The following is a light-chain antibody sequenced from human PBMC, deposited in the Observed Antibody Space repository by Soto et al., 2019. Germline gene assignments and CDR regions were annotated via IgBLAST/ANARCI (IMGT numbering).Light chain of an antibody. CDR1: QSVSSSY. CDR3: QQCRT. V-gene: IGKV3-20*01. Sequence: EIVLTQSPGTLSLSPGERATLSCRASQSVSSSYLAWYQQKPGQTPRLLIYGASGRATGIPGRFSGSGSGTDFTLTISRLEPEDFAVYYCQQCRTFGQGTKVDIK. J-gene: IGKJ1*01. CDR2: GAS.